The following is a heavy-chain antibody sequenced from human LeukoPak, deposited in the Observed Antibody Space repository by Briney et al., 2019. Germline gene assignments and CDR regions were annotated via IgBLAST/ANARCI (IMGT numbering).Heavy chain of an antibody. CDR2: IYYTGST. CDR3: ASNYKTSNWFDP. J-gene: IGHJ5*02. Sequence: SETLSLTCTVSGGSISSSYWSWIRQPPGKGLEWIGYIYYTGSTNYNPSLKSRVTISVDTSKNQFSLKLSSVTAADTAVYYCASNYKTSNWFDPWGQGTLVTVSS. CDR1: GGSISSSY. D-gene: IGHD4-11*01. V-gene: IGHV4-59*08.